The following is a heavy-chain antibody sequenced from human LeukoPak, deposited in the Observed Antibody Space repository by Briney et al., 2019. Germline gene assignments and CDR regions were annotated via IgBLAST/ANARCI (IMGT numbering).Heavy chain of an antibody. CDR3: ARDGPYRYTY. Sequence: PGGSLRLACAASGFNFNDYGMHWGRQAPGKGLEWVAIIWHDGNNKYYADSVRGRFTISRDNSKNTLFLEMNSLRAEDTAVYYCARDGPYRYTYWGRGTLVTVSS. CDR2: IWHDGNNK. J-gene: IGHJ4*02. D-gene: IGHD5-18*01. CDR1: GFNFNDYG. V-gene: IGHV3-33*01.